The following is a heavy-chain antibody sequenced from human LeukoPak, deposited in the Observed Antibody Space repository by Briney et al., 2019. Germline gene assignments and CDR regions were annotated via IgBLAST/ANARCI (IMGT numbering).Heavy chain of an antibody. V-gene: IGHV1-69*13. CDR3: ARGAGFKSGRTIHFFGMDV. J-gene: IGHJ6*02. D-gene: IGHD2-21*01. Sequence: SVKVSFEASGGTFSNDGISWVRQAPGQGLEWMGGIIPILTTPKYAQKFQGRVTISADESTSTAYMELSSLRAEDTALYYCARGAGFKSGRTIHFFGMDVWGQGTTVTVSS. CDR1: GGTFSNDG. CDR2: IIPILTTP.